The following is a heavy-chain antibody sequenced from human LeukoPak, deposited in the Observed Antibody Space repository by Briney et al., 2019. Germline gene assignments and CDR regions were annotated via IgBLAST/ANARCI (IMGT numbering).Heavy chain of an antibody. CDR2: IYHSGST. D-gene: IGHD2-2*01. CDR1: GGSISSGGYS. V-gene: IGHV4-30-2*01. Sequence: PSETLSLTCAVSGGSISSGGYSWSWIRQPPGMGMEWIGYIYHSGSTYYNPSLKSRVTISVDRSKNQFSLKLSSVTAADTAVYYCARGYCSSTSCYGFDYWGQGTLVTVSS. J-gene: IGHJ4*02. CDR3: ARGYCSSTSCYGFDY.